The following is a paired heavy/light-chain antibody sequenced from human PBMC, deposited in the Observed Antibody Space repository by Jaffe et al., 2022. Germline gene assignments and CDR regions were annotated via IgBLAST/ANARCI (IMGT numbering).Heavy chain of an antibody. CDR3: ARDYYDFWSGYSKTTFDY. CDR2: INHSGST. J-gene: IGHJ4*02. CDR1: GGSFSGYY. V-gene: IGHV4-34*01. Sequence: QVQLQQWGAGLLKPSETLSLTCAVYGGSFSGYYWSWIRQPPGKGLEWIGEINHSGSTNYNPSLKSRVTISVDTSKNQFSLKLSSVTAADTAVYYCARDYYDFWSGYSKTTFDYWGQGTLVTVSS. D-gene: IGHD3-3*01.
Light chain of an antibody. V-gene: IGLV2-23*03. Sequence: QSALTQPASVSGSPGQSITISCTGTSSDVGSYNLVSWYQQHPGKAPKLMIYEGSKRPSGVSNRFSGSKSGNTASLTISGLQAEDEADYYCCSYAGSSTFRVFGGGTKLTVL. CDR3: CSYAGSSTFRV. J-gene: IGLJ3*02. CDR1: SSDVGSYNL. CDR2: EGS.